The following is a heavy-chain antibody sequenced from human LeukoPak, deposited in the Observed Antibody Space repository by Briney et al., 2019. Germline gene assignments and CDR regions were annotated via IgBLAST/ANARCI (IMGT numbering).Heavy chain of an antibody. CDR3: AKVDSGNSEWYYYYGMDV. CDR2: ISYDGSNK. Sequence: PGGSLRLSCAASGFTFSSYAMHWVRQAPGKGLEWVAVISYDGSNKYYADSVKGRFTISRDNSKNTLYLQMNSLRAEDTAVYYCAKVDSGNSEWYYYYGMDVWGQGTTVTVSS. J-gene: IGHJ6*02. D-gene: IGHD4-23*01. CDR1: GFTFSSYA. V-gene: IGHV3-30-3*01.